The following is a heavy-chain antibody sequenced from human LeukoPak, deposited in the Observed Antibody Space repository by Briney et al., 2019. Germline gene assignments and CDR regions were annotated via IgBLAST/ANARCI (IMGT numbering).Heavy chain of an antibody. CDR1: GGTISSSSNY. V-gene: IGHV4-39*01. D-gene: IGHD3-10*01. J-gene: IGHJ4*02. Sequence: TSETLSLTCTVSGGTISSSSNYWGWIRQPPGKGLEWIGCIYYSGSTFYNPSLKSRVTISVDTSKNQFSLILSSVTAADTAVYFCARARLSIVRGITNFDYWGQGTVVTVSS. CDR3: ARARLSIVRGITNFDY. CDR2: IYYSGST.